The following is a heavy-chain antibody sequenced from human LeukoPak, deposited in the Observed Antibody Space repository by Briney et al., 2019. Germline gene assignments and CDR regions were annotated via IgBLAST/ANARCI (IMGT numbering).Heavy chain of an antibody. Sequence: SETLSLTCAVYGGSFSGYYWSWIRQPPGRGLEWIGEINHSGSTNYNPSLKSRVTISVDTSKNQFSLKLSSVTAADTAVYYCARYSSSSSFFDYWGQGTLVTVSS. D-gene: IGHD6-6*01. CDR3: ARYSSSSSFFDY. CDR1: GGSFSGYY. V-gene: IGHV4-34*01. CDR2: INHSGST. J-gene: IGHJ4*02.